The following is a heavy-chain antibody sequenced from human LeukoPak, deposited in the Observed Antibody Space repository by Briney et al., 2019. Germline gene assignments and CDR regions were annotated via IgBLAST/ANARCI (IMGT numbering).Heavy chain of an antibody. Sequence: GESLKISCKGSGYSFTSYWIGWVRQLPGKGLEWMGIIYPGDSDTRYSPSFQGQVTISVDKTISTAYLQWSSLKASDTAMYYCARAPQRSIDYWGQGPLVTVSS. J-gene: IGHJ4*02. CDR1: GYSFTSYW. CDR3: ARAPQRSIDY. V-gene: IGHV5-51*01. CDR2: IYPGDSDT. D-gene: IGHD2-2*01.